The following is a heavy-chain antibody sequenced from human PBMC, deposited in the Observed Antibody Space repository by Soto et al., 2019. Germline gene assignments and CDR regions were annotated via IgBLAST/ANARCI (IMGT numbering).Heavy chain of an antibody. CDR1: GFTFSSYA. CDR2: ISGSGGST. D-gene: IGHD3-10*01. CDR3: AKDQRRDGSGSYCLYGMDV. J-gene: IGHJ6*02. V-gene: IGHV3-23*01. Sequence: EVQLLESGGGLVQPGGSLRLSCAASGFTFSSYAMSWVRQAPGKGLEWVSAISGSGGSTYYADSVKGRFTISRDNSKNTLYLQMNSLRAEDTAVYYCAKDQRRDGSGSYCLYGMDVWGQGTTVTVSS.